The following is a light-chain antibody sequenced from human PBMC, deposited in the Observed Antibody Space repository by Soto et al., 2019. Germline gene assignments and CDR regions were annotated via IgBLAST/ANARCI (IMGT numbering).Light chain of an antibody. Sequence: EMTQSPPSLSASVGDRVTITCRASQSISDNVNWYQFQPGKAPKLLIYAASNLQTAVPSRFSGSGSGADFARPISGLQHEDSATYCCQQSYGPPYTFCLGNKLEIK. V-gene: IGKV1-39*01. CDR2: AAS. CDR3: QQSYGPPYT. J-gene: IGKJ2*01. CDR1: QSISDN.